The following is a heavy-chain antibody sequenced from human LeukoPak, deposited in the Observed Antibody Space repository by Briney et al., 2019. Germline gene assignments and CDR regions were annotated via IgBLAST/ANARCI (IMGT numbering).Heavy chain of an antibody. Sequence: GGSLRLSRAASGFTFSSYWMSWVRQAPGKGLEWVANIKQDGSEKYYVDSVKGRFTISRDNAKNSLYLQMNSLRAEDTAVYYCARGKYYYDSRPDNWFDPWGQGTLVTVSS. V-gene: IGHV3-7*01. CDR2: IKQDGSEK. D-gene: IGHD3-22*01. CDR3: ARGKYYYDSRPDNWFDP. J-gene: IGHJ5*02. CDR1: GFTFSSYW.